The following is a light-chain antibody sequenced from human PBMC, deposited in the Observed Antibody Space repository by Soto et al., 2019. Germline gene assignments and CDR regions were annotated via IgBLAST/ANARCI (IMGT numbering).Light chain of an antibody. CDR2: DAS. V-gene: IGKV3-15*01. Sequence: EIVMTQSPATLSVSPGERATLSCRASQSVGSNLAWYQQKPGQAPRLLIYDASARATGIPARFSGSGSGTEFTLTISSLQSEDFAVYYCQQYGTSPPGTFGRGAKVEIK. J-gene: IGKJ1*01. CDR1: QSVGSN. CDR3: QQYGTSPPGT.